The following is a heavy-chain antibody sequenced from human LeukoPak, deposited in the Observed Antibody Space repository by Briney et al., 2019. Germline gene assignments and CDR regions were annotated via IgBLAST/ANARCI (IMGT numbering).Heavy chain of an antibody. Sequence: GGSLRLSCVASAFTFRTYSMHWVRQAPGKGLEWVSSISGITSYIYYADSVRGRFTISTDKATNSVYLQMNSLRAEDTAVYYCARGSDIVWGSYRPYFDYWGQGTLITVSS. D-gene: IGHD3-16*02. J-gene: IGHJ4*02. CDR1: AFTFRTYS. CDR3: ARGSDIVWGSYRPYFDY. CDR2: ISGITSYI. V-gene: IGHV3-21*01.